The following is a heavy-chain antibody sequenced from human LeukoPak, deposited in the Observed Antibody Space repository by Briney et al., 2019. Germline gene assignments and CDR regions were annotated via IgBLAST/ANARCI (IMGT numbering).Heavy chain of an antibody. D-gene: IGHD4-17*01. J-gene: IGHJ4*02. CDR2: TCYRSKWYN. V-gene: IGHV6-1*01. Sequence: SQTLSLTCAISGDSVSSNSAAWNWIRQSPSRGLEWLGRTCYRSKWYNDYAVSVKSRITINPDTSKNQFSLQLNSVTPEDTAVYYCARDQEHDYGVLIDYWGQGTLVTVSS. CDR3: ARDQEHDYGVLIDY. CDR1: GDSVSSNSAA.